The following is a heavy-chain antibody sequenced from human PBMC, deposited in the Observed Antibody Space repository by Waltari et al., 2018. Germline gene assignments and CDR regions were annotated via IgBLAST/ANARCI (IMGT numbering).Heavy chain of an antibody. D-gene: IGHD5-18*01. V-gene: IGHV3-21*02. CDR2: ISSSSSYI. CDR3: ARAHSYGSSDYYYMDV. J-gene: IGHJ6*03. Sequence: EVQLVESGGGLVKPGGSQRLSCAAYGFTFSGYSMNWVRQAPGKGLEWVSSISSSSSYIYYADSVKGRFTISRDNAKNSLSLQMNSLRAEDTGVYHCARAHSYGSSDYYYMDVWGNGTTVTVSS. CDR1: GFTFSGYS.